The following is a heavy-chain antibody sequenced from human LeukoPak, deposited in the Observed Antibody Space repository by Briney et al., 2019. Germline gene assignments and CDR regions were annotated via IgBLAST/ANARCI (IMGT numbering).Heavy chain of an antibody. V-gene: IGHV3-64D*08. CDR2: IGNSGGST. CDR1: GFTFSSYS. D-gene: IGHD6-13*01. J-gene: IGHJ5*02. Sequence: PGGSLRLSCSASGFTFSSYSMHWVRQAPGKGLEYVSGIGNSGGSTSYADSVKGRFTIFRDNSKNTLYLQMSSLTAEDTALYYCVHSPRIAASHPWGQGTLVTVSS. CDR3: VHSPRIAASHP.